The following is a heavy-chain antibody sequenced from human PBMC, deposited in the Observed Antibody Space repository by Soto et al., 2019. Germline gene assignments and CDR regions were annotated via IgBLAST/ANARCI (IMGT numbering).Heavy chain of an antibody. D-gene: IGHD3-10*01. CDR3: AKVPVLLWFGELFSTYYFDY. V-gene: IGHV3-23*01. CDR2: ISGSGGST. CDR1: GFTFSSYA. J-gene: IGHJ4*02. Sequence: PGGSLRLSCAASGFTFSSYAMSWVRQAPGKGLEWVSAISGSGGSTYYADSVKGRFTISRDNSKNTLYLQMNSLRAEDTAVYYCAKVPVLLWFGELFSTYYFDYWGQGTLVTVSS.